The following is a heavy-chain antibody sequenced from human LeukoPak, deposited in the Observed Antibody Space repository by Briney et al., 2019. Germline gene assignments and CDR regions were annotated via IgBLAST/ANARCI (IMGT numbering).Heavy chain of an antibody. D-gene: IGHD6-6*01. Sequence: AGGSLRLSCAASGFTFSSYSMNWVRQAPGKGLEWVSSISSSSSYIYYADSVKGRFTISRDNAKNSLYLQMNSLRAEDTAVYYCARFATSSSEYYYGMDVWGQGTTVTVSS. J-gene: IGHJ6*02. CDR2: ISSSSSYI. V-gene: IGHV3-21*01. CDR1: GFTFSSYS. CDR3: ARFATSSSEYYYGMDV.